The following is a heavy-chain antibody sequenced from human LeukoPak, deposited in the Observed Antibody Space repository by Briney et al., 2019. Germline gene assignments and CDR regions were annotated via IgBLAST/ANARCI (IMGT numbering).Heavy chain of an antibody. CDR3: AKSHFPYGDYVGLDY. CDR2: ISYDGSDK. D-gene: IGHD4-17*01. V-gene: IGHV3-30*18. CDR1: GFTFSGYG. J-gene: IGHJ4*02. Sequence: PGGSLRLSCAASGFTFSGYGMHWVRQAPGKGLEWVAVISYDGSDKYYADSVKGRFTISRDNSKNTLYLQMNSLRAEDTALYYCAKSHFPYGDYVGLDYWGQGTLVTVSS.